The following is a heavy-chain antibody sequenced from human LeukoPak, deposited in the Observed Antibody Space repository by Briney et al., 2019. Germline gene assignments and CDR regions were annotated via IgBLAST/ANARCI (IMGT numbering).Heavy chain of an antibody. V-gene: IGHV3-23*01. D-gene: IGHD2-15*01. J-gene: IGHJ4*02. CDR1: GFTFSRCA. CDR3: ARQTSYCSGGSCYSDY. CDR2: TSGSGGSI. Sequence: PGGSLRLSCAASGFTFSRCAMSWVRQAPGKGLEWVSATSGSGGSIYYADSVKGRFTISRDNAKNSLYLQMNSLRAEDTAVYYCARQTSYCSGGSCYSDYWGQGTLVTVSS.